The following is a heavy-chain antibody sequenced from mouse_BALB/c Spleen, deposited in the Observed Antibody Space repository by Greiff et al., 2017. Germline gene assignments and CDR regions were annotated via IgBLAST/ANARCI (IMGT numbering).Heavy chain of an antibody. J-gene: IGHJ2*01. Sequence: VKLQESGPELVKPGASVKISCKASGYSFTSYYIHWVKQRPGQGLEWIGWIFPGSGNTKYNEKFKGKATLTADTSSSTAYMQLSSLTSEDSAVYFCARDYGSRDDYWGQGTTLTVSS. CDR2: IFPGSGNT. V-gene: IGHV1-66*01. D-gene: IGHD1-1*01. CDR1: GYSFTSYY. CDR3: ARDYGSRDDY.